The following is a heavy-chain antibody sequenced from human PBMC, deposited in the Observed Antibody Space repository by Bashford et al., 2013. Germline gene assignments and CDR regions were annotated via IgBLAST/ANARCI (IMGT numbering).Heavy chain of an antibody. CDR2: ISSISHI. CDR3: ARGPPYMNAFDI. V-gene: IGHV3-69-1*01. J-gene: IGHJ3*02. D-gene: IGHD3-16*01. Sequence: VRQAPGKGLEWLAYISSISHIYYADSVKGRFTISRDNAKNSLYLQMNSLRADDTAVYYCARGPPYMNAFDIWGQGTMVTVSS.